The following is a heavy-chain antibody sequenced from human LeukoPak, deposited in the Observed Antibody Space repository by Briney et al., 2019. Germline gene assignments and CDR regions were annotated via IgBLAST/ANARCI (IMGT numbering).Heavy chain of an antibody. CDR1: GFTFSSYG. J-gene: IGHJ3*02. D-gene: IGHD3-9*01. V-gene: IGHV3-30*02. CDR3: AKDLSSPVNPVRYFDWSDAFDI. Sequence: GGSLRLSCAASGFTFSSYGMHWVRRAPGKGLEWVAFIRYDGSKKYYADSVKGRFTIPRDNSKNTLYLQMNSLRAEDTAVYYCAKDLSSPVNPVRYFDWSDAFDIWGQGTMVTVSS. CDR2: IRYDGSKK.